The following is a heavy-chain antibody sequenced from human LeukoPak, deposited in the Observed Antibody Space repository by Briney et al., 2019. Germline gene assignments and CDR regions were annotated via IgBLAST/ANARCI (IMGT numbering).Heavy chain of an antibody. CDR2: IYYSGST. CDR1: GGSVSSGSYY. Sequence: SETLSLTCTVSGGSVSSGSYYWSWIRQPPGKGLEWIGYIYYSGSTNYNPCLKSRVTISVDTSKNQFSLKLSSVTAADTAVYYCARASRGYYYFDYWGQGTLVTVSS. V-gene: IGHV4-61*01. CDR3: ARASRGYYYFDY. D-gene: IGHD5-12*01. J-gene: IGHJ4*02.